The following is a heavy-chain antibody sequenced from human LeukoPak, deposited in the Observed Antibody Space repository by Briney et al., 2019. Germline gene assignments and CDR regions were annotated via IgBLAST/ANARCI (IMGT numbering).Heavy chain of an antibody. Sequence: SETLSLTCTVSGGSISSYYWSWIRQPPGKGLEWIGEINHSGSTNYNPSLKSRVTISVDTSKNQFSLKLSSVTAADTAVYYCAREYGSGSYYAFDYWGQGTLVTVSS. CDR1: GGSISSYY. J-gene: IGHJ4*02. CDR3: AREYGSGSYYAFDY. V-gene: IGHV4-34*01. CDR2: INHSGST. D-gene: IGHD3-10*01.